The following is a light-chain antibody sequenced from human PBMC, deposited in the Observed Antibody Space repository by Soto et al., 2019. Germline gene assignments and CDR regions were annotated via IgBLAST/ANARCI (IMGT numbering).Light chain of an antibody. V-gene: IGLV1-40*01. J-gene: IGLJ1*01. CDR2: GNS. Sequence: QSVLTQPPSVFGAPGQRVTISCTGSSSNIGAGYDVHWYQQLPGTAPKLLIYGNSNRPSGVPDRFSGSKSGTSASLAITGLQAEDEADYYCQSYDSSLSGRVFGTGTKLTVL. CDR3: QSYDSSLSGRV. CDR1: SSNIGAGYD.